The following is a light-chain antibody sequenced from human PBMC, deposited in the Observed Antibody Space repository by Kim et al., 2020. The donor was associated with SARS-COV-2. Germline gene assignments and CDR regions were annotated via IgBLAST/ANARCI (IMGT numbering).Light chain of an antibody. J-gene: IGKJ2*01. V-gene: IGKV3-11*01. Sequence: SCAPGERATLSGRAIQIIRDNLAWYQQKPGQSPRLLISDASNRATGIPARFSGSGSGTDFTLTISSLEPEDFAVYYCQQRSNWPYTFGQGTKLEI. CDR1: QIIRDN. CDR3: QQRSNWPYT. CDR2: DAS.